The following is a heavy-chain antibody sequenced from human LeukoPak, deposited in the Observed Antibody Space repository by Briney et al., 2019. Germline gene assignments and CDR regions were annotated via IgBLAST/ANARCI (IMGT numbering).Heavy chain of an antibody. CDR3: ARVLRGGGGFDY. V-gene: IGHV3-13*04. CDR1: GITVSSHD. D-gene: IGHD3-10*01. CDR2: VGIAGDI. Sequence: AGGSLRLSCAASGITVSSHDIHCVRQPTGKGLEWVSGVGIAGDIYYAGSVKGRFTISRENAKNSLFLQMNSLRAGDTAVYYCARVLRGGGGFDYWGQGTLVTVSS. J-gene: IGHJ4*02.